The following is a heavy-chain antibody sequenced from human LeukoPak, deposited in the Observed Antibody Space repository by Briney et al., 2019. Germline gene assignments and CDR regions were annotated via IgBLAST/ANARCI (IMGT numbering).Heavy chain of an antibody. CDR2: ISSSSSYI. V-gene: IGHV3-21*01. D-gene: IGHD2-8*01. Sequence: PGRSLRLSCAASGFIFSSYSMNWVRQAPGKGLEWVSSISSSSSYIYYADSVKGRFTISRDNAKNSLYLQMNSLRAEDTAVYYCARDPPMGGDFDYWGQGTLVTVSS. CDR3: ARDPPMGGDFDY. CDR1: GFIFSSYS. J-gene: IGHJ4*02.